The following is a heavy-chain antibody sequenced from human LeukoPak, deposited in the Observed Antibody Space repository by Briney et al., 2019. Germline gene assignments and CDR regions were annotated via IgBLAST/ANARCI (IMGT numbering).Heavy chain of an antibody. CDR2: ISHSGSSI. CDR3: AMALDY. V-gene: IGHV3-23*01. Sequence: GGSLRLSCVASGFTFSNYLMYWVRRAPGKGLEWVSGISHSGSSIYYADSVKGRFTISRDNSKNTLYLQMDRLRVEDTAVYYCAMALDYWGQGTLVTVSS. CDR1: GFTFSNYL. J-gene: IGHJ4*02.